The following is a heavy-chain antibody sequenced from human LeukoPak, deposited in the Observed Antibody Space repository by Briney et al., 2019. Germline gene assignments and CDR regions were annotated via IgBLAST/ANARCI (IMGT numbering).Heavy chain of an antibody. D-gene: IGHD5-12*01. Sequence: ASVKVSCKASGYTFTGYYMHWVRQAPGQGLEWMGWINPNSGGTNYAQKFQGKVTMTRDTSISTAYMELSRLRSDDTAVYYCARNLWLENRGGLDAFDIWGQGTMVTVSS. J-gene: IGHJ3*02. CDR1: GYTFTGYY. CDR2: INPNSGGT. CDR3: ARNLWLENRGGLDAFDI. V-gene: IGHV1-2*02.